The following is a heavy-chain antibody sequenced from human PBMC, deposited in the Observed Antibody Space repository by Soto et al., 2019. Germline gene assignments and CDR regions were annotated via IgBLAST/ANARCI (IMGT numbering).Heavy chain of an antibody. CDR3: IRGATHYYYYGMDV. D-gene: IGHD5-12*01. J-gene: IGHJ6*02. Sequence: PGGSLRLSCTASGFTFRDYAMSWVRQAPGKGLEWVGFIRSKAYGGTTDYAASVKARSTISRDDSKSIAYLRMNSLKTEDTAMYYCIRGATHYYYYGMDVWGQGTTVTVSS. V-gene: IGHV3-49*04. CDR2: IRSKAYGGTT. CDR1: GFTFRDYA.